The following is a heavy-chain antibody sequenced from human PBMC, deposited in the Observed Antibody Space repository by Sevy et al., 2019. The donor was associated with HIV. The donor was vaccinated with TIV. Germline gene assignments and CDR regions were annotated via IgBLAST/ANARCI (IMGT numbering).Heavy chain of an antibody. J-gene: IGHJ4*02. V-gene: IGHV1-2*02. D-gene: IGHD2-15*01. CDR1: GYTFTGYY. Sequence: ASVKVSCKASGYTFTGYYMHWVRQAPGQGLEWMGWINPNSGGTNYAQKFQGRVTMTRDTSISTAYMELSRLRSDDTAVYYCARGEYCSGGSCYYFDYWGQGTLVTVSS. CDR3: ARGEYCSGGSCYYFDY. CDR2: INPNSGGT.